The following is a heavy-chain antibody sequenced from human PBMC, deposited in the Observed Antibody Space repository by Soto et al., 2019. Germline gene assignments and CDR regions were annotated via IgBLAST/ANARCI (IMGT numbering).Heavy chain of an antibody. CDR3: GRVGRFLIFLRGYYMDV. Sequence: EVQLVESGGGLVQPGGSLRLSCAASGFTFSSYSMNWVRQAPGKGLEWVSYISSSSSTIYYADSVKGRFTISRDNAKYSLYLQMNSLKAEDTAVYYWGRVGRFLIFLRGYYMDVWGKGTTVTVSS. CDR2: ISSSSSTI. J-gene: IGHJ6*03. V-gene: IGHV3-48*01. D-gene: IGHD3-3*01. CDR1: GFTFSSYS.